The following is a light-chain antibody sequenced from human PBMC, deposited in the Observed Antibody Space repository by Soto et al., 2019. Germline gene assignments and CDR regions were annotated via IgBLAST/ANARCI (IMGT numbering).Light chain of an antibody. CDR1: SSDIGGYNY. J-gene: IGLJ3*02. CDR2: EVS. Sequence: QSVLTQPPSASGSPGQSVTISCTGTSSDIGGYNYVSWYQQHPGKAPKLIIYEVSKRPSGVPDRFSGSKSGNTASLTVSGLQAEDEADYYGTAYAGSNNLVFAGGTKVTVL. V-gene: IGLV2-8*01. CDR3: TAYAGSNNLV.